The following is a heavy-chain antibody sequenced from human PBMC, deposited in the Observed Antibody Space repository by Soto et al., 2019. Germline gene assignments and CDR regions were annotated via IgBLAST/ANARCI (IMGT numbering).Heavy chain of an antibody. CDR1: GFTFSSYS. CDR3: ARGRHGRTGDAAGSFDN. D-gene: IGHD7-27*01. J-gene: IGHJ3*02. CDR2: ISSSSSTI. Sequence: GGSLRLSCAASGFTFSSYSMNWVRQAPGKGLEWVSYISSSSSTIYYADSVKGRFTISRDNAKNSLYLQMNSVRDEDTAVYYCARGRHGRTGDAAGSFDNWGQGTMVTVSS. V-gene: IGHV3-48*02.